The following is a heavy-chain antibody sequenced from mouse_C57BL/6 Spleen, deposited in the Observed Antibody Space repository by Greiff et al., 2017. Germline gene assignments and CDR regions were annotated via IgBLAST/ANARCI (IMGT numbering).Heavy chain of an antibody. Sequence: VQLQQSGPELVKPGASVKISCKASGYSFTGYYMNWVKQSPEKSLEWIGEINPSTGGTTYNQKFKAKATLTVDKSSSTAYMQLKSLTSEDSAVYYCAISLYYYGSSYGWFAYWGQGTLVTVSA. D-gene: IGHD1-1*01. V-gene: IGHV1-42*01. J-gene: IGHJ3*01. CDR3: AISLYYYGSSYGWFAY. CDR1: GYSFTGYY. CDR2: INPSTGGT.